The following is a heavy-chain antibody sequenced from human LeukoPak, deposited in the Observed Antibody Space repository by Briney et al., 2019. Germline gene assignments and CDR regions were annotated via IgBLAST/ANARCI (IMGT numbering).Heavy chain of an antibody. Sequence: GGPLRLSCTASGLTLGGHDMHWVRQTTGDGLEWVAAVSAGHHAFYAGSVRGRFTVSREDAKNSLFLQMNSLRAGDTAIYYCVREARGYHYTSFDYWGQGSLVTVSS. CDR1: GLTLGGHD. J-gene: IGHJ4*02. CDR3: VREARGYHYTSFDY. CDR2: VSAGHHA. D-gene: IGHD5-18*01. V-gene: IGHV3-13*01.